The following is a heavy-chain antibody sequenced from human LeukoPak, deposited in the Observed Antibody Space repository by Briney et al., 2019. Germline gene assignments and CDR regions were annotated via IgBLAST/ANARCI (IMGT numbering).Heavy chain of an antibody. D-gene: IGHD6-13*01. V-gene: IGHV3-9*03. CDR3: AKDQTEGYSSLDY. CDR2: ISWNSGSI. J-gene: IGHJ4*02. Sequence: GRSLRLSCAASGFTFDDYAMHWVRQAPGKGLEWVSGISWNSGSIGYADSVKGRFTISRDNAKNSLYLQMNSLRAEDMALYYCAKDQTEGYSSLDYWGQGTLVTVSS. CDR1: GFTFDDYA.